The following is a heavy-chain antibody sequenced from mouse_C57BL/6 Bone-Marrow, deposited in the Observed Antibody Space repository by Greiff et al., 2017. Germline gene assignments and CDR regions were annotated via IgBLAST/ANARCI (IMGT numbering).Heavy chain of an antibody. CDR2: IDPENGDT. V-gene: IGHV14-4*01. D-gene: IGHD1-1*01. Sequence: EVKLVESGAELVRPGASVKLSCTASGFNIKDDYMHWVKQRPEQGLEWIGWIDPENGDTEYASKFQGKATITADTPSNTAYLQLSSLTSEDTAVYYCTTPPETPGVDTDYWGQGATLTVSS. CDR3: TTPPETPGVDTDY. J-gene: IGHJ2*01. CDR1: GFNIKDDY.